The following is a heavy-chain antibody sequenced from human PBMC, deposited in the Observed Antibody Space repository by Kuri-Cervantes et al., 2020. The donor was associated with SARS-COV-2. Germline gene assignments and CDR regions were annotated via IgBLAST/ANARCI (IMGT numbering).Heavy chain of an antibody. V-gene: IGHV4-39*07. CDR2: INHSGST. CDR1: GGSISSSSYY. Sequence: GSLRLSCTVSGGSISSSSYYWGWIRQPPGKGLEWIGEINHSGSTNYNPSLKSRVTISVDTSKNQFSLKLSSVTAADTAVYYCARGIVATDYDYWGQGTLVTVSS. CDR3: ARGIVATDYDY. D-gene: IGHD5-12*01. J-gene: IGHJ4*02.